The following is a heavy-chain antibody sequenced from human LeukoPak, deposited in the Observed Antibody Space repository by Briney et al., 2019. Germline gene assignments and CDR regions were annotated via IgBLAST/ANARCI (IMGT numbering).Heavy chain of an antibody. CDR1: GNSFTNYW. D-gene: IGHD6-19*01. J-gene: IGHJ4*02. CDR3: ASLPRGSSGWNYFDH. Sequence: GESLKISCKASGNSFTNYWIGWVRQMPGKGLEWMGIIYPDDSDTRYSPSFQGQVTISADKSISTAYLQWSSLKASDTAMYYCASLPRGSSGWNYFDHWGQGTLVTVSS. V-gene: IGHV5-51*01. CDR2: IYPDDSDT.